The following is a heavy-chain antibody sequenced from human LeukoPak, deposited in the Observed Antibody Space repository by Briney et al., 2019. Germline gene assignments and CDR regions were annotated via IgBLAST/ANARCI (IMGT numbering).Heavy chain of an antibody. CDR1: GYTFTSYY. CDR2: INPSGGST. Sequence: ASVKVSCKASGYTFTSYYMHWVRQAPGQGLEWMGIINPSGGSTSYAQKFQGRVTMTRDTSTSTVYMELSSLRSEDTAVYYCASDPFSLGYCSSTSCYAFDPWGQGTLVTVSS. V-gene: IGHV1-46*01. CDR3: ASDPFSLGYCSSTSCYAFDP. J-gene: IGHJ5*02. D-gene: IGHD2-2*01.